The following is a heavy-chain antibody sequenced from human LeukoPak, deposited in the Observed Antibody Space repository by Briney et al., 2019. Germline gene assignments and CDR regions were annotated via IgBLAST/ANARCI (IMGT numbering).Heavy chain of an antibody. V-gene: IGHV3-11*04. J-gene: IGHJ4*02. CDR2: INSAGDNI. CDR3: ATSRVFDY. Sequence: GGSLRLSCAASGFTFSDYFMSWIRQAPGKGLEWLSFINSAGDNIYYADSVKGRFTISRDNAKKTLYLEMNSLRMEDTAIYYCATSRVFDYWGQGTLVTVSS. CDR1: GFTFSDYF.